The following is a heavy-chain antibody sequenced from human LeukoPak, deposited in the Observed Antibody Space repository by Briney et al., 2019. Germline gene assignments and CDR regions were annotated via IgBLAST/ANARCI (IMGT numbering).Heavy chain of an antibody. J-gene: IGHJ4*02. CDR3: ASSGFGRNFDY. CDR2: ISSSSSDI. D-gene: IGHD3-10*01. Sequence: GGSLRLSCAASGFTFSSYSMNWVRHAAGKGLEWVSYISSSSSDIYYAVSVKGRFTISRDNAKNSLYLQMNSLRVEDTAVYYCASSGFGRNFDYWGQGTLVTVSS. CDR1: GFTFSSYS. V-gene: IGHV3-48*01.